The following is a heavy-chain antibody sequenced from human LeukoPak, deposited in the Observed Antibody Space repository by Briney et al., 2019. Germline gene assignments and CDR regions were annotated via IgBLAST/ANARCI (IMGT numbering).Heavy chain of an antibody. J-gene: IGHJ4*02. CDR1: GYTFTSYG. CDR3: ARGGGDGYKGSPIDY. CDR2: INPSGGST. V-gene: IGHV1-46*01. Sequence: ASVKVSCKASGYTFTSYGISWVRQAPGQGLEWMGIINPSGGSTSYAQKFQGRVTMTRDTSTSTVYMELSSLRSEDTAVYYCARGGGDGYKGSPIDYWGQGTLVTVSS. D-gene: IGHD5-24*01.